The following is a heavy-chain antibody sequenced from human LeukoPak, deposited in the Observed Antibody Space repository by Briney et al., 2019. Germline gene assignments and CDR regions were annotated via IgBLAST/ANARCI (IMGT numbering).Heavy chain of an antibody. Sequence: PGGSLRLSCSASGFKFINHYMSWVRQAPGKGLECVAKIKPDGSEKYYVDSVKGRLTISRDNSKNSLFLHLNSLRAEDTAVYYCVREIWWRFDYWGQGSLVTVSS. J-gene: IGHJ4*02. CDR3: VREIWWRFDY. V-gene: IGHV3-7*01. CDR2: IKPDGSEK. CDR1: GFKFINHY. D-gene: IGHD5-12*01.